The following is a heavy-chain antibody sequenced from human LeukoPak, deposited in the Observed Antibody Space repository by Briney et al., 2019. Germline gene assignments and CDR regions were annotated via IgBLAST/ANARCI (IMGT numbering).Heavy chain of an antibody. CDR3: ARDNLGYCSSTSCWGYNWFDP. Sequence: SETLSLTCTVSGGSISSYYWSWIRQPAGKGLEWIGRIYTSGSTNYNPSLKSRVTMSVDTSKNQFSLKLSSVTAADTAVYYCARDNLGYCSSTSCWGYNWFDPWGQGTLVTVSS. CDR2: IYTSGST. J-gene: IGHJ5*02. D-gene: IGHD2-2*01. V-gene: IGHV4-4*07. CDR1: GGSISSYY.